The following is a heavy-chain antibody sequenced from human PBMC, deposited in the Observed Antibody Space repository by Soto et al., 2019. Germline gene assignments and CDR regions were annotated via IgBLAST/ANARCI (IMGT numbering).Heavy chain of an antibody. CDR2: ISAYNGNT. D-gene: IGHD2-15*01. CDR1: GYTFTSYG. Sequence: QVQLVQSGAEVKKPGASVKVSCKASGYTFTSYGISWVRQAPGQGLEWMGWISAYNGNTNYAQKLQGRVTMTTDTSTSTAYMELRSLRSDDTAVYYCARDEAEGYCSGGSCYSGYYGKDVWGQGTTVTVSS. J-gene: IGHJ6*02. V-gene: IGHV1-18*01. CDR3: ARDEAEGYCSGGSCYSGYYGKDV.